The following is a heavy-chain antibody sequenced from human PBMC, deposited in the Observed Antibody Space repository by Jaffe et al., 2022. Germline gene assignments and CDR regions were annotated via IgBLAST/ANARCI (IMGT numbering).Heavy chain of an antibody. J-gene: IGHJ6*03. D-gene: IGHD2-15*01. Sequence: QVQLQESGPGLVKTSETLSLTCTVSGGSISTYYWSWIRQPPGKGLEWIGDLHYSGSTNYNPSLKSRVTISLDTPKTQFSLKLSSVTAADTAVYYCARETLWRSGGASIYHYYMDVWGKGTTVIVSS. CDR3: ARETLWRSGGASIYHYYMDV. CDR2: LHYSGST. V-gene: IGHV4-59*01. CDR1: GGSISTYY.